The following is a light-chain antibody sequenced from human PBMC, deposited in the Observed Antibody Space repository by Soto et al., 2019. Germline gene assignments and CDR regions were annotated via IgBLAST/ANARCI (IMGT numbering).Light chain of an antibody. Sequence: EIVLTQPPATLSLSPGERATLSCRASQSVSSYLAWYQQKPGQAPRLLIYDASNRATGIPARFSGSGSGTDFTLTISSLEPEDFAVYYCQQRSNLLTFGGGTKV. CDR3: QQRSNLLT. CDR1: QSVSSY. V-gene: IGKV3-11*01. CDR2: DAS. J-gene: IGKJ4*01.